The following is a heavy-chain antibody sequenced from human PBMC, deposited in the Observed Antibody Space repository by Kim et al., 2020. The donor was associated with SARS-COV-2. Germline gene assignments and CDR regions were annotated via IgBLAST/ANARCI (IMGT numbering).Heavy chain of an antibody. CDR1: GGTFSSYA. CDR3: AGDYGGNSYTMAIGAFDI. Sequence: SVKVSCKASGGTFSSYAISWVRQAPGQGLEWMGGIIPIFGTANYAQKFQGRVTITADESTSTAYMELSSLRSEDTAVYYCAGDYGGNSYTMAIGAFDIWGQGTMVTVSS. CDR2: IIPIFGTA. V-gene: IGHV1-69*13. J-gene: IGHJ3*02. D-gene: IGHD2-21*02.